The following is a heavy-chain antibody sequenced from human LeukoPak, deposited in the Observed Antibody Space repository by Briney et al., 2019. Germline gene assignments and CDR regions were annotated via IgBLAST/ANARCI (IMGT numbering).Heavy chain of an antibody. CDR1: GFIFSTSG. CDR2: ISGSSATK. V-gene: IGHV3-48*04. D-gene: IGHD3-16*01. Sequence: GGSLRLSCAASGFIFSTSGMNWVRQAPGRGLEWLAYISGSSATKYYADSVKGRFTISRDNAENSLYLQMNSLRAEDTAVYYCTSEMGYWGQGTLVTVSS. CDR3: TSEMGY. J-gene: IGHJ4*02.